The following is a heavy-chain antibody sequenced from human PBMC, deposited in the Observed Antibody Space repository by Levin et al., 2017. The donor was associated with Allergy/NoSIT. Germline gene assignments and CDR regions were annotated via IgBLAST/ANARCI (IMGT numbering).Heavy chain of an antibody. CDR2: IWWDGSNK. Sequence: GESLKISCAASGFTFNLHGMHWVRQAPGKGLEWVAVIWWDGSNKFYADSVRGRFTISRDNSGNALYLQMNSLRAEDTAVYYCARDPESCSGGSCLHFDQWGQGTLVTVSS. D-gene: IGHD2-15*01. CDR1: GFTFNLHG. J-gene: IGHJ4*02. CDR3: ARDPESCSGGSCLHFDQ. V-gene: IGHV3-33*01.